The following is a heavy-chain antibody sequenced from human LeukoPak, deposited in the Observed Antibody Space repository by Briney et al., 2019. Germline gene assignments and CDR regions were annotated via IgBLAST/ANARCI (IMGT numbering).Heavy chain of an antibody. CDR2: ISTSSSYI. CDR3: ARDGNLKWELLLGY. Sequence: PGGSLRLSCAASGFTFNRYNMNWVRRAPGKGLEWVSSISTSSSYIYYADSVRGRFTISRDNSKNTLYLQMNSLRAEDTAVYYCARDGNLKWELLLGYWGQGTLVTVSS. CDR1: GFTFNRYN. V-gene: IGHV3-21*01. J-gene: IGHJ4*02. D-gene: IGHD1-26*01.